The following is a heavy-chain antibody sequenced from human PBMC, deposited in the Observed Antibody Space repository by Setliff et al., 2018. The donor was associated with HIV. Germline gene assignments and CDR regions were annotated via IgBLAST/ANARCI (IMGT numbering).Heavy chain of an antibody. CDR2: IRFDGKSG. D-gene: IGHD3-9*01. Sequence: GGSLRLSCAASGFTFNRFGMHWVRQAPGKGLQWVAFIRFDGKSGDYADSVKGRFTISRDNAKNTLYLQMNSLRTEDTAVYYCVRDTFDGRSYYGWDVCGQGTTVTVSS. V-gene: IGHV3-30*12. CDR3: VRDTFDGRSYYGWDV. CDR1: GFTFNRFG. J-gene: IGHJ6*02.